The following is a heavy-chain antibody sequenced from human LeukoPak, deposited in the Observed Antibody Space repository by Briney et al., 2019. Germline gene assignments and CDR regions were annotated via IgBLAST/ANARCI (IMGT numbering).Heavy chain of an antibody. CDR1: GFTFDSYA. Sequence: GGSLRLSCVASGFTFDSYAMSWVRQTPGKGLEWVSVIGGSGEDTSYADSVKGRFTISRDNSKNTLYLQMNSLRAEDTAVYYCARYTSLDYWGQGTLVTVSS. V-gene: IGHV3-23*01. J-gene: IGHJ4*02. CDR3: ARYTSLDY. D-gene: IGHD5-18*01. CDR2: IGGSGEDT.